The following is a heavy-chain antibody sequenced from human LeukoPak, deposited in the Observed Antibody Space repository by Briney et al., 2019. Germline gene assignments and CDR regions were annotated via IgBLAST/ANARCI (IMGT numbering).Heavy chain of an antibody. D-gene: IGHD3-22*01. CDR3: ARDRGVDSSGYYARGFDY. V-gene: IGHV4-59*01. Sequence: PSETPSLTCTVSGGSISSYYWSWIRQPPGKGLEWIGYIYYSGSTNYNPSLKSRVTISVDTSKNQFSLKLSSVTAADTAVYYCARDRGVDSSGYYARGFDYWGQGTLVTVSS. CDR1: GGSISSYY. CDR2: IYYSGST. J-gene: IGHJ4*02.